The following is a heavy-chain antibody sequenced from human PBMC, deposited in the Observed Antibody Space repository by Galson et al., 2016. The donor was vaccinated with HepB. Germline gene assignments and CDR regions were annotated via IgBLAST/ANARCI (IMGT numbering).Heavy chain of an antibody. Sequence: SLRLSCAASGFAFSNYGLSWVRRATGGGLEWISSISSGSGNRDYADSVAGRFTTSRDNAKNSLHLQMNSLRAEDTAIYHCARFIFSSGSFDSWGVGTLVIVSS. V-gene: IGHV3-21*01. CDR3: ARFIFSSGSFDS. CDR2: ISSGSGNR. J-gene: IGHJ4*02. D-gene: IGHD6-19*01. CDR1: GFAFSNYG.